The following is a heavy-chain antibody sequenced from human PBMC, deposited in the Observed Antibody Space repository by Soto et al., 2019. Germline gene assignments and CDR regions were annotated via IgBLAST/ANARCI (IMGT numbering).Heavy chain of an antibody. CDR2: ISSSSSYI. D-gene: IGHD3-10*01. Sequence: GGSLRLSCAASGFTFSSYSRNWVRQAPGKGLEWVSSISSSSSYIYYADSVKGRFTISRDNAKNSLYLQMNSLRAEDTAVYYFASNYGSGSSLYCYYGMDVWGQGPTVTVSS. CDR1: GFTFSSYS. V-gene: IGHV3-21*01. CDR3: ASNYGSGSSLYCYYGMDV. J-gene: IGHJ6*01.